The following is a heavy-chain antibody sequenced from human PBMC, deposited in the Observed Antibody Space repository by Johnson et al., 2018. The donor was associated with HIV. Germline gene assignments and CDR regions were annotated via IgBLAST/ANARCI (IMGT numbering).Heavy chain of an antibody. CDR1: GFTFSHNA. J-gene: IGHJ3*02. Sequence: VQLVESGGGLVQPGGSLRLSCAASGFTFSHNAMHWVRQGPGKGLEYVSAISSNGGSTFSANSVKGRFTISRDNAKNSLYLQMNSLRAEDTAVYYCARLGIAAARGAFDIWGQGTMVTVSS. CDR2: ISSNGGST. V-gene: IGHV3-64*01. CDR3: ARLGIAAARGAFDI. D-gene: IGHD6-13*01.